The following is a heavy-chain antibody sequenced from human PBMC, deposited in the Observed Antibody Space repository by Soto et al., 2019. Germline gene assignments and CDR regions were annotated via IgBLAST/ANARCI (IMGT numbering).Heavy chain of an antibody. CDR2: ISAYNGNT. V-gene: IGHV1-18*04. D-gene: IGHD1-1*01. CDR1: GYTFTSYG. CDR3: AREYPNWNYDY. Sequence: ASVKVSFKASGYTFTSYGISWLRQAPGQGLEWMGWISAYNGNTNYAQKLQGRVTMTTDTSTSTAYMELRSLRSDDTAVYYCAREYPNWNYDYWGQGTLVTVSS. J-gene: IGHJ4*02.